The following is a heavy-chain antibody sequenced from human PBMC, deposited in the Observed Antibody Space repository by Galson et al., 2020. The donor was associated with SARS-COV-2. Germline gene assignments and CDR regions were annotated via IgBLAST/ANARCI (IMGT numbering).Heavy chain of an antibody. J-gene: IGHJ3*02. V-gene: IGHV6-1*01. CDR1: GDSVSSNSAA. CDR2: TYYRSQWST. Sequence: LQTLSPTCAISGDSVSSNSAAWNWIRQSPSRGLEWLRRTYYRSQWSTDYAVSVKSRITINPDTSKNQFSLQLNSVTPEDTAIYYCAGRVAGAGSLHIWGQGTMVIVSS. D-gene: IGHD6-13*01. CDR3: AGRVAGAGSLHI.